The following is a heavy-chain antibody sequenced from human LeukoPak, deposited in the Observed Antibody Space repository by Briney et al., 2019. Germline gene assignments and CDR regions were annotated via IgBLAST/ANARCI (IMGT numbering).Heavy chain of an antibody. CDR3: AKDPYGTRYFDY. D-gene: IGHD2-2*01. Sequence: GGSLRLSCASSGFTFSSHALRWVRQAPGKGLEWFSSLSGSGYNTYYADSVKGRLTISRDNSKNTVYLQMNSLRAEDTAVYYCAKDPYGTRYFDYWGQGTLVTVSS. CDR2: LSGSGYNT. J-gene: IGHJ4*02. CDR1: GFTFSSHA. V-gene: IGHV3-23*01.